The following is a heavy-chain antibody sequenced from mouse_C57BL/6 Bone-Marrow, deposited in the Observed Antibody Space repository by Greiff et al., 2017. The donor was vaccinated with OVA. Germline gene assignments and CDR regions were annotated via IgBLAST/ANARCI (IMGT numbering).Heavy chain of an antibody. V-gene: IGHV4-1*01. CDR1: GIDFSRYW. Sequence: EVKLMESGGGLVQPGGSLKLSCAASGIDFSRYWMSWVRRAPGKGLEWIGEINPDSSTINYAPSLKDKFIISRDNAKNTLYLQMSKVRSEDTALXYCARPSYGSSLAYWGQGTLVTVSA. D-gene: IGHD1-1*01. CDR2: INPDSSTI. J-gene: IGHJ3*01. CDR3: ARPSYGSSLAY.